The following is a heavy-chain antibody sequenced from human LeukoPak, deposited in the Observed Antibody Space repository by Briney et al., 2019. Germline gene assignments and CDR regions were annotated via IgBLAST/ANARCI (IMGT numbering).Heavy chain of an antibody. CDR1: GGSISSSNW. Sequence: PSGTLSLTCAVSGGSISSSNWWSWVRQPPGKGLEWIGEIYHSGSTNYNPSLKSRVTISVDKSKNQFSLKLSSVTAADTAVYYCARDGRGPTRESLDYWDQGTLVTVSS. D-gene: IGHD3-10*01. J-gene: IGHJ4*02. V-gene: IGHV4-4*02. CDR2: IYHSGST. CDR3: ARDGRGPTRESLDY.